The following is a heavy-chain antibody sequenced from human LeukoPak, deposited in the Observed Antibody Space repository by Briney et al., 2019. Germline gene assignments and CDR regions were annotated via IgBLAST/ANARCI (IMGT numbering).Heavy chain of an antibody. D-gene: IGHD2-8*01. CDR2: IYSGGST. CDR1: GFTVSSNY. J-gene: IGHJ3*02. CDR3: AREAAGYCTNGVCRHYDAFDI. V-gene: IGHV3-53*01. Sequence: GGSLRLPCAASGFTVSSNYMSWVRQAPGKGLEWVSVIYSGGSTYYADSVKGRFTISRDNAKNSLYLQMNSLRAEDTALYYCAREAAGYCTNGVCRHYDAFDIWGQGTMVTVSS.